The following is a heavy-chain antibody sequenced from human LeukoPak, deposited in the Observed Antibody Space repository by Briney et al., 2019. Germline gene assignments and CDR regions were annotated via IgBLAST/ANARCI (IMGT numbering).Heavy chain of an antibody. Sequence: GGSLRLSCVASGFTFSSYSMNWVRQAPGKGLEWVSSISSGSIYTYYADSVKGRFTISRDNAKNSLYLQMNSLRAEDTAVYYCARVGYYDSSGYYYYFDYWGQGILVTVSS. V-gene: IGHV3-21*01. D-gene: IGHD3-22*01. CDR2: ISSGSIYT. CDR1: GFTFSSYS. CDR3: ARVGYYDSSGYYYYFDY. J-gene: IGHJ4*02.